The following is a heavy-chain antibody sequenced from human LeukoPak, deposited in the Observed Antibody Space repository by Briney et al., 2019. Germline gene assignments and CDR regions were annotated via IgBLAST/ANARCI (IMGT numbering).Heavy chain of an antibody. D-gene: IGHD6-13*01. Sequence: ASVKVSCKASGYTFTSYDINWVRQATGQGLERMGWMNPNSGNTGYAQKFQGRVTITRNTSISTAYMELSSLRSEDTAVYYCARGRGSSWPGNYWGQGTLVTVSS. J-gene: IGHJ4*02. CDR3: ARGRGSSWPGNY. V-gene: IGHV1-8*03. CDR1: GYTFTSYD. CDR2: MNPNSGNT.